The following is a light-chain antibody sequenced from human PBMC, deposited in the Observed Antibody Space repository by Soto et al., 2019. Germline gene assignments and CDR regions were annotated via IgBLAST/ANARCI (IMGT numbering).Light chain of an antibody. J-gene: IGLJ3*02. CDR1: SSDVGGYNY. CDR3: SSYTSSSNWV. V-gene: IGLV2-14*01. CDR2: DVS. Sequence: QSVLTQPASVSGSPGQSITISCTGTSSDVGGYNYVSWYQQHPGKAPKLMIYDVSNRASGVSNRFSGSKSGNTASLTISGLQAEDEADYYCSSYTSSSNWVFGGGTKVTVL.